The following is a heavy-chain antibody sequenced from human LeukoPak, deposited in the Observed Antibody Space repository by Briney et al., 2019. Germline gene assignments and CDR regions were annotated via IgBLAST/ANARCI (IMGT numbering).Heavy chain of an antibody. CDR3: ASTRSSSWSDYFDY. CDR2: IYTSGST. CDR1: GGSISSYY. V-gene: IGHV4-4*07. D-gene: IGHD6-13*01. Sequence: PSETLSLTCTVSGGSISSYYWSWIRQPAGKGLEWIGRIYTSGSTNYNPSLKSRVTMSVDTSKNQFSLKLSSVTAADTAVYYCASTRSSSWSDYFDYWGQGTLVTVSS. J-gene: IGHJ4*02.